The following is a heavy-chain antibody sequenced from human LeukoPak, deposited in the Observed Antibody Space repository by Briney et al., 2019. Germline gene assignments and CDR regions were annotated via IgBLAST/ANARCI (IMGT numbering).Heavy chain of an antibody. D-gene: IGHD3-22*01. J-gene: IGHJ5*02. CDR3: ARDLIGYDSSGYLNWFDP. V-gene: IGHV1-2*02. Sequence: ASVKVSCKASGYTFTGYYMHWVRQAPGQGLEWMGWINPNSGGTNYAQKFQGRVTMTRDTSISTAYMELSRLRSDDTAVYYCARDLIGYDSSGYLNWFDPWGQGTLVTVSS. CDR2: INPNSGGT. CDR1: GYTFTGYY.